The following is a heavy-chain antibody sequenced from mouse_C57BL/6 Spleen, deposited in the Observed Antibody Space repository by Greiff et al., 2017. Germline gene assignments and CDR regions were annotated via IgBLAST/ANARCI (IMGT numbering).Heavy chain of an antibody. D-gene: IGHD1-1*01. Sequence: QVQLQQSGAELMKPGASVKLSCKATGYTFTGYWIEWVKQRPGHGLEWIGEILPGSGSTNYTEKFKGKATFTADTSSNTAYMQLSSLTTEDSAIYYCAKGITTVDYYAMDYWGQGTSVTVSS. CDR3: AKGITTVDYYAMDY. J-gene: IGHJ4*01. V-gene: IGHV1-9*01. CDR2: ILPGSGST. CDR1: GYTFTGYW.